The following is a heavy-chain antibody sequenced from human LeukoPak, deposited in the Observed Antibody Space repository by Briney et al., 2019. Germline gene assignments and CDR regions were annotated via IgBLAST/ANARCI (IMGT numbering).Heavy chain of an antibody. CDR2: IYYSGST. CDR1: GGSISSGDYY. D-gene: IGHD3-22*01. CDR3: ARGGHYYDSSGYYYGVYYFDY. V-gene: IGHV4-30-4*08. Sequence: PSQTLSLTCTVSGGSISSGDYYWSWIRQPPGKGLEWIGYIYYSGSTYYNPSLKSRVTISVDTSKNQFSLKLSSVTVADTAVYCCARGGHYYDSSGYYYGVYYFDYWGQGTLVTVSS. J-gene: IGHJ4*02.